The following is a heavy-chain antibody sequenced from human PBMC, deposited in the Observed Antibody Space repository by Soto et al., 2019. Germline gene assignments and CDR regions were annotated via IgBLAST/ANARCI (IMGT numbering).Heavy chain of an antibody. J-gene: IGHJ4*02. CDR1: GYTFNRHY. Sequence: QVQLVQSGAEVRKPGASVKVSCKASGYTFNRHYIQWVRQAPGQGLEWMGMIDPSGGNTNYAKKFQGRVTLTSDTSTSTVYMELSSLRSEDTAVYYCAKRRGVGLTRSSFDYWGPGTLVIVSS. CDR3: AKRRGVGLTRSSFDY. V-gene: IGHV1-46*02. D-gene: IGHD1-26*01. CDR2: IDPSGGNT.